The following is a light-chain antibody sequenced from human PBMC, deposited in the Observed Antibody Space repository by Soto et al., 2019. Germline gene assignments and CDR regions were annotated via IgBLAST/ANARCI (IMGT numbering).Light chain of an antibody. J-gene: IGLJ1*01. CDR2: DVS. Sequence: TIPCTGTSSDVGGYNYVSWYQQHPGKAPKLMIFDVSKRPSGVPDRFSGSKSGNTASLTISGLQAEDEADYYCCSYAGSYTFYVFGTGTKVTVL. V-gene: IGLV2-11*01. CDR3: CSYAGSYTFYV. CDR1: SSDVGGYNY.